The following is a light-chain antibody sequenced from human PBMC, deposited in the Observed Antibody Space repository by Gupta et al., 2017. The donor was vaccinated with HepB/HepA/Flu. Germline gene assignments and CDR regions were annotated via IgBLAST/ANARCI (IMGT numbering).Light chain of an antibody. CDR2: STT. CDR1: TGAVTNGLY. J-gene: IGLJ2*01. Sequence: QTVVTQEASLTVSPGETVTLTCGSSTGAVTNGLYPPWLQQKPGQPPTALIYSTTHKHSWTPARFSGSLIGGKAALTVSGVQPGDEAEYYCLLYFGGPQPYMVFGGGTKLTVL. V-gene: IGLV7-43*01. CDR3: LLYFGGPQPYMV.